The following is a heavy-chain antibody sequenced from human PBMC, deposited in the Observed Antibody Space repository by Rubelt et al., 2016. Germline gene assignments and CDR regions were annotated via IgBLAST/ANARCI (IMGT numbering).Heavy chain of an antibody. V-gene: IGHV3-23*04. J-gene: IGHJ2*01. Sequence: EVQLVEPGGGLVEPGESLRLSCAASGLTFSSFPMSWVRQAPGKGLEWVSSITSGGFTYYAESMKGRFTISRDDSKNTLFLQMNSLRAEDTAVYFCAKDSEMATNKGCCWCFDRWGRGTLVTVSS. CDR2: ITSGGFT. D-gene: IGHD5-24*01. CDR3: AKDSEMATNKGCCWCFDR. CDR1: GLTFSSFP.